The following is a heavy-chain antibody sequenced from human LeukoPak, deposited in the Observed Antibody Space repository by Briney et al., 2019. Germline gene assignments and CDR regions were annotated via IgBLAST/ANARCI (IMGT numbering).Heavy chain of an antibody. Sequence: SVTVSCTASGGTFSSYAISWVRQAPGQGLEWMGGIIPIFGTANYAQKFQGRVTITADESTSTAYMELSSLRSEDTAVYYCARAGLLVVADFDYWGQGTLVTVSS. J-gene: IGHJ4*02. CDR2: IIPIFGTA. CDR1: GGTFSSYA. CDR3: ARAGLLVVADFDY. V-gene: IGHV1-69*01. D-gene: IGHD2-15*01.